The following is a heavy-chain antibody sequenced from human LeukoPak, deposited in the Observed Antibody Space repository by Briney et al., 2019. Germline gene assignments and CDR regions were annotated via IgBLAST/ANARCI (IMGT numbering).Heavy chain of an antibody. Sequence: SETLSLTCTVSGASISSGDYYWSWIRQPAGKGLEWIGRIYSSGSTNYNPSLKSRVTMSVDTSKNQFSLKLTSVTAADTAVYFCARELNGVDSWGQGTPVTVSS. J-gene: IGHJ4*02. CDR3: ARELNGVDS. V-gene: IGHV4-61*02. D-gene: IGHD2-8*01. CDR1: GASISSGDYY. CDR2: IYSSGST.